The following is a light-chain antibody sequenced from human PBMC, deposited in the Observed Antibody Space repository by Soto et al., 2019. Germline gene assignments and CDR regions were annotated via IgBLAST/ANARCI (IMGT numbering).Light chain of an antibody. CDR3: QQYGSSPLT. J-gene: IGKJ4*01. Sequence: EIVLTQSPGTLSLSPGERATLSCRTSQSVISTSLAWYQRKPGQAPRLLIYGASNRATGIPDRFSGSGSGTDFTLTINRLEPEDFAMYYCQQYGSSPLTFGGGTKVDIK. CDR1: QSVISTS. CDR2: GAS. V-gene: IGKV3-20*01.